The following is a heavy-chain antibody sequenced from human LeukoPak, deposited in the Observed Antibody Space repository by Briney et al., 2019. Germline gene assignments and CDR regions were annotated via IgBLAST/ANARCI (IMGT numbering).Heavy chain of an antibody. CDR2: ISAYNGNT. D-gene: IGHD2-15*01. J-gene: IGHJ5*02. CDR3: ARDRGWELGYCTGGSCYDENWFDP. Sequence: ASVKVSCKASGYTFTSYGISWVRQAPGQGLEWMGWISAYNGNTNYAQKLQGRVTMNTDTSTSIVYMELRSLRSDDTAVYYCARDRGWELGYCTGGSCYDENWFDPWGQGTLVTVSS. CDR1: GYTFTSYG. V-gene: IGHV1-18*01.